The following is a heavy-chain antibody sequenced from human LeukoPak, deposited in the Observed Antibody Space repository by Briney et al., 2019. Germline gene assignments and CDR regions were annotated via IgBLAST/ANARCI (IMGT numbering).Heavy chain of an antibody. CDR2: INPDSGGA. V-gene: IGHV1-2*02. Sequence: ASMKVSCKASGYTFTGYYMHWVRQAPGQGFEWMGWINPDSGGANYAQRFQGRVTMTRDTSISTAYMELSRLRSDDTAVYYCAREPAEVLRYFSYYGMDVWGQGTTVTVSS. D-gene: IGHD3-9*01. J-gene: IGHJ6*02. CDR3: AREPAEVLRYFSYYGMDV. CDR1: GYTFTGYY.